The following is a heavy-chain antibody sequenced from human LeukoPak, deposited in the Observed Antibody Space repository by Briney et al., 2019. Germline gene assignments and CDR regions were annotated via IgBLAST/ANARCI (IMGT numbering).Heavy chain of an antibody. J-gene: IGHJ6*03. D-gene: IGHD5-18*01. V-gene: IGHV3-30*02. Sequence: GGSLRLSCAASGFTFSSYGMHWVRQAPGKGLEWVTFIRYDGSNKYYADSVKGRFTISRDNSKNTLYLQMNSLRTEDMAVYYCAKAGGDTAMDLYYYYMDVWGKGTTVTISS. CDR1: GFTFSSYG. CDR3: AKAGGDTAMDLYYYYMDV. CDR2: IRYDGSNK.